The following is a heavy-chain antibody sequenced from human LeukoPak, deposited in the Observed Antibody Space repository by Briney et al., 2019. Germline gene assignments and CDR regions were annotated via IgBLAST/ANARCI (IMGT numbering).Heavy chain of an antibody. D-gene: IGHD6-19*01. J-gene: IGHJ4*02. CDR2: ISYDGSSK. Sequence: GGSLRLSCAASGFTFSSYGMHWVRQAPGKGLEWVAVISYDGSSKYYADSVKGRFTISRNNSKNTLYLQMNSLRAEDTAVYYCANGIRHKSGWLADYWGQGTLVTVSS. CDR1: GFTFSSYG. V-gene: IGHV3-30*18. CDR3: ANGIRHKSGWLADY.